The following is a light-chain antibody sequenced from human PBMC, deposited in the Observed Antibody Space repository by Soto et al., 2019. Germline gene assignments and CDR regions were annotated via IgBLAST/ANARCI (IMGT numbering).Light chain of an antibody. CDR3: CSHAGNNNYV. CDR2: AVS. V-gene: IGLV2-8*01. J-gene: IGLJ1*01. Sequence: QSVLTQPPSASGSPGQPVAISCPGTSRDVRGQYSVSSYQQHPGKAPKLIIYAVSNRPSQVPDRFSGSKSGNTASLTISGLRAEDEADYYCCSHAGNNNYVIGTRTKVT. CDR1: SRDVRGQYS.